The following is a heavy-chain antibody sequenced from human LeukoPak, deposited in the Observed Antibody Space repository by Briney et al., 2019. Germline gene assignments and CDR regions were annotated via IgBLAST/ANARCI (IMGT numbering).Heavy chain of an antibody. J-gene: IGHJ5*02. Sequence: SETLSLTCAVYGGSFSGYYWSWIRQPPGKGLEWIGEINHSGSTNYNPSLKSRVTISVDTSKNQFSLKLSSVTAADTAVYYCARGDWFDPWGQGTLVTVSS. V-gene: IGHV4-34*01. CDR1: GGSFSGYY. CDR2: INHSGST. CDR3: ARGDWFDP.